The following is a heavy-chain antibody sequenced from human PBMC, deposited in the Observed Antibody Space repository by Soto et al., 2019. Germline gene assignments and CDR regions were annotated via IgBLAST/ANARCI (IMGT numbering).Heavy chain of an antibody. CDR3: ATGRYYYGSEY. CDR2: TFYSGTT. D-gene: IGHD3-10*01. J-gene: IGHJ4*02. Sequence: QVQLQESGPGLVKPSETLSLTCTVSGDSVNSNSFYWSWIRQPPGTGLEWIGYTFYSGTTNYNPSLKSRVTISLDTSKNHFSLKLTSVTAADTAVYYCATGRYYYGSEYWGQGSLVTVSS. V-gene: IGHV4-61*01. CDR1: GDSVNSNSFY.